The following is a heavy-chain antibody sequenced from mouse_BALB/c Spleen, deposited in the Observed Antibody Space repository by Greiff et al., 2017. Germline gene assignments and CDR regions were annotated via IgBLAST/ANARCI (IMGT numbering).Heavy chain of an antibody. D-gene: IGHD2-10*02. CDR1: GFSLSTSGMG. Sequence: QVTLKVSGPGILQPSQTLSLTCSFSGFSLSTSGMGVSWIRQPSGKGLEWLAHIYWDDDKRYNPSLKSRLTISKDTSSNQVFLKITSVDTADTATYYCARGYGNYEAWFAYWGQGTLVTVSA. CDR3: ARGYGNYEAWFAY. J-gene: IGHJ3*01. CDR2: IYWDDDK. V-gene: IGHV8-12*01.